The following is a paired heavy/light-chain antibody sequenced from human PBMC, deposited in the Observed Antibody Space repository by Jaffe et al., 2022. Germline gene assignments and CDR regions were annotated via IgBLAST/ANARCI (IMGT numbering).Heavy chain of an antibody. J-gene: IGHJ4*02. V-gene: IGHV3-74*01. D-gene: IGHD6-13*01. CDR1: GFTFSNYW. Sequence: EVQLVESGGGLVQPGGSLRLSCAGSGFTFSNYWMHWVRQVPGKGLVWVSRIKSDGSFTDYADSVKGRFTISRDNAKNTLYLQMNSLRLEDTALYYCTRGLGYSASWYSDFWGQGTLVTVSS. CDR2: IKSDGSFT. CDR3: TRGLGYSASWYSDF.
Light chain of an antibody. CDR1: QSVLYNINNKNY. CDR3: QQYFSSPDT. V-gene: IGKV4-1*01. Sequence: DIVMTQSPDSLAVSLGERATINCKSSQSVLYNINNKNYLAWYQQKPGQPPKLLIYWASTRESGVPDRFSGSGSGTNFTLTISSLQAEDVAVYYCQQYFSSPDTFGGGTKVEMK. J-gene: IGKJ4*01. CDR2: WAS.